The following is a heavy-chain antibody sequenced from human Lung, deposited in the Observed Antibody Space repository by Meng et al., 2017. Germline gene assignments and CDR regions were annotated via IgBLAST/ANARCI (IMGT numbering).Heavy chain of an antibody. CDR1: GYSFTGYY. J-gene: IGHJ4*02. Sequence: QVQLVQSGAEVKKPGASVKCSCEASGYSFTGYYMYWVRQAPGQGLEWMGRINPSSGGTDYAQKFQGRVTMTRDTSISTGYMELSRLRSDDTAVYYCARGGAYCSGATCWGTDYWGQGTLVTVSS. D-gene: IGHD2-15*01. V-gene: IGHV1-2*06. CDR2: INPSSGGT. CDR3: ARGGAYCSGATCWGTDY.